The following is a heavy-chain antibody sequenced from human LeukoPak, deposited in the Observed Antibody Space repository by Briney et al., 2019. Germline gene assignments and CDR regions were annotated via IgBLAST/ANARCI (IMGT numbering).Heavy chain of an antibody. CDR2: ISAYNGNT. CDR3: ARTYYDILTDPDQYYYYGMDV. D-gene: IGHD3-9*01. V-gene: IGHV1-18*01. J-gene: IGHJ6*02. CDR1: GYTFTSYG. Sequence: ASVKVSCKASGYTFTSYGISWVRQAPGQGLEWMGWISAYNGNTNYAQKLQGRVTMTTDTSTSTAYMKLRSLRSDDTAVYYCARTYYDILTDPDQYYYYGMDVWGQGTTVTVSS.